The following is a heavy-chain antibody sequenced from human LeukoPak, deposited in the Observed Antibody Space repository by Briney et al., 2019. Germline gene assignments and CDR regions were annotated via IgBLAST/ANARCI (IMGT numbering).Heavy chain of an antibody. CDR2: IYYTGST. CDR3: PRHRSFDYLSPIDS. Sequence: PSETLSLTCPVSGGSVSSSRYYWGWLRQPPGTGLEWIGSIYYTGSTYYKPSLKSRVTISVDVSKNQISLKLSSVTAADTAVYFCPRHRSFDYLSPIDSWGQGTLVTVSS. J-gene: IGHJ4*02. V-gene: IGHV4-39*01. CDR1: GGSVSSSRYY. D-gene: IGHD3-9*01.